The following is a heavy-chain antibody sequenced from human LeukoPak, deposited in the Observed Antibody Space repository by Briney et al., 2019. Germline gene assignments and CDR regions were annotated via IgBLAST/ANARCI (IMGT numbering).Heavy chain of an antibody. Sequence: GASVKVSCKASGYTFTSYYMHWVRQAPGQGLEWMGIINPSGGSTSYAQKFQGRVTMTRDTSTSTVYMELSSLRSEDTAVYYCASSDYGDPEGYYYMDVWGKGTTVTVSS. J-gene: IGHJ6*03. D-gene: IGHD4-17*01. CDR1: GYTFTSYY. CDR3: ASSDYGDPEGYYYMDV. CDR2: INPSGGST. V-gene: IGHV1-46*01.